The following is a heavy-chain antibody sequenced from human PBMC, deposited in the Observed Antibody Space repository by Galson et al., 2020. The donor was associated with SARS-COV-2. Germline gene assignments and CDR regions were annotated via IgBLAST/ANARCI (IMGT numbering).Heavy chain of an antibody. D-gene: IGHD6-13*01. CDR2: THYRSQWST. Sequence: SQTLSLTCAISGDSVPSNSAAWNWIRQSPSRGLEWLGRTHYRSQWSTDYAVSVKSRITINPDTSKNQFSLQLNSVTPEDTAIYYCAGRVAGAGSLHIWGQGTMVIVSS. J-gene: IGHJ3*02. V-gene: IGHV6-1*01. CDR3: AGRVAGAGSLHI. CDR1: GDSVPSNSAA.